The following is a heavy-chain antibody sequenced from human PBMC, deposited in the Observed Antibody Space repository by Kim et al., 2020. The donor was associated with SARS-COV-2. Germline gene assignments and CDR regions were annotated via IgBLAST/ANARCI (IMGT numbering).Heavy chain of an antibody. CDR1: GGSISSFY. CDR2: LSYDRNT. D-gene: IGHD3-22*01. CDR3: ARTAPRRSSTAYYFYGLDV. Sequence: SETLSLTCTVSGGSISSFYWSWVRQPPGKGLEWVAFLSYDRNTNYNPSLKSRVTISRDTSKNQFSLRVTSVSAADTAVYFCARTAPRRSSTAYYFYGLDVWGQGATVIVSS. J-gene: IGHJ6*02. V-gene: IGHV4-59*01.